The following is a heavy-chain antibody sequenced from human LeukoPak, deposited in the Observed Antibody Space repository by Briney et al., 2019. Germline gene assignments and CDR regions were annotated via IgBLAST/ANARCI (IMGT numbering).Heavy chain of an antibody. Sequence: GGSLRLSCAASGFTFGSYWMHWVRQAPGKGLVWVSRINSDGSSTSYADSVKGRFTISRDNAKNTLHLQMNSLRAEDTAVYYCARDEQYYDFWSGCYHNLFDYWGQGTLVTVSS. CDR2: INSDGSST. CDR3: ARDEQYYDFWSGCYHNLFDY. J-gene: IGHJ4*02. CDR1: GFTFGSYW. D-gene: IGHD3-3*01. V-gene: IGHV3-74*01.